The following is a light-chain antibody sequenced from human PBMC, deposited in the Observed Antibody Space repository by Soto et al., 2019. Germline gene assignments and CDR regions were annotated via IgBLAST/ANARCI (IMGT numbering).Light chain of an antibody. V-gene: IGKV1-5*01. CDR1: QSVGGW. CDR2: DDS. Sequence: DIQMTQSPSTLSASVGDRVTITCRASQSVGGWLAWYQQKTGKAPKLLIYDDSSLESGVTSRFRGSGSGTEYTLTVSSLQHDDFATYYGQQFQTFSFTFGQGSKLEIK. CDR3: QQFQTFSFT. J-gene: IGKJ2*01.